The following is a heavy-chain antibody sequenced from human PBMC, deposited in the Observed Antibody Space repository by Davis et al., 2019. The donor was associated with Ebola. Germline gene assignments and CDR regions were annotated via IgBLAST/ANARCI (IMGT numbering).Heavy chain of an antibody. CDR1: GYTFTSYY. V-gene: IGHV1-46*01. CDR3: AASTGATHTSTYAMDV. D-gene: IGHD2-15*01. J-gene: IGHJ6*02. CDR2: INPSGGST. Sequence: ASVKVSCKASGYTFTSYYMHWVRQVYGQGLEWMGIINPSGGSTSYAQKFQERVTITRDMSTNTAYMDLSSLRSDDTAMYYCAASTGATHTSTYAMDVWGLGTTVTVSS.